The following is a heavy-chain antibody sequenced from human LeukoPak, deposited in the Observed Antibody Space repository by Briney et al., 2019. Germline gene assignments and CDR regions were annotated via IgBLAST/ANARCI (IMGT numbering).Heavy chain of an antibody. V-gene: IGHV1-2*02. Sequence: VASVKVSCKASGYTFTGYYMHWVRQAPGQGLEWMGWINPNSGGTNYAQKFQGRVTMTRDTSISTAYMELSRLRSDDTAVYYCARGHSSSPYYFDYRGQGTLVTVSS. D-gene: IGHD6-6*01. CDR2: INPNSGGT. CDR3: ARGHSSSPYYFDY. CDR1: GYTFTGYY. J-gene: IGHJ4*02.